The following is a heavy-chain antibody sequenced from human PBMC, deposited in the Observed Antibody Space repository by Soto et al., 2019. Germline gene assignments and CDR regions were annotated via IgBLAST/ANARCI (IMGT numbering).Heavy chain of an antibody. J-gene: IGHJ6*02. D-gene: IGHD3-22*01. CDR1: GGSISSYY. Sequence: SETLSLTCTVSGGSISSYYWSWIRQPAGKGLEWIGRIYTSGSTNYNPSLKSRVTMSVDTSKNQFSLKLSSVTAADTAVYYCARGEMIVVGSHYYFYGMDVWGQGTTVTVSS. V-gene: IGHV4-4*07. CDR2: IYTSGST. CDR3: ARGEMIVVGSHYYFYGMDV.